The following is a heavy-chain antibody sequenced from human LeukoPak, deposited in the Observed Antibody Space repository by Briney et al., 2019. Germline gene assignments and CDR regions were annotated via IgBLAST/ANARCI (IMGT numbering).Heavy chain of an antibody. CDR1: GGSISSYY. Sequence: SETLSLTCTVSGGSISSYYWSWIRQPPGKGLEWIGYIYYSGSTNYNPSLKSRVTISVDTSKNQFSLKLSSVTAADTAVYFCARVAGSKAVAGTPYFDYWGQGTLVTVSS. D-gene: IGHD6-19*01. V-gene: IGHV4-59*12. J-gene: IGHJ4*02. CDR2: IYYSGST. CDR3: ARVAGSKAVAGTPYFDY.